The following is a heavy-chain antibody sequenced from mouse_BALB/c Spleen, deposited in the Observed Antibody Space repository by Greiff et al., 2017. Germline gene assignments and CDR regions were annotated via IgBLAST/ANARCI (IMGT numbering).Heavy chain of an antibody. CDR1: GYAFSSYW. D-gene: IGHD1-1*01. Sequence: LVESGAELVRPGSSVKISCKASGYAFSSYWMNWVKQRPGQGLEWIGQIYPGDGDTNYNGKFKGKATLTADKSSSTAYMQLSSLTSEDSAVYFCARSTVVATDFDYWGQGTTLTVSS. CDR2: IYPGDGDT. J-gene: IGHJ2*01. CDR3: ARSTVVATDFDY. V-gene: IGHV1-80*01.